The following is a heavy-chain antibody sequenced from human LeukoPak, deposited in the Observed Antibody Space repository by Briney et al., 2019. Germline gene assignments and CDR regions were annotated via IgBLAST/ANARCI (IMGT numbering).Heavy chain of an antibody. D-gene: IGHD1-26*01. CDR1: GGSISSSGSY. V-gene: IGHV4-39*07. CDR3: TKLSGSSGSKKFDY. CDR2: IFYTGST. J-gene: IGHJ4*02. Sequence: SETLSLTCAVSGGSISSSGSYRGWIRQPPGKGLEWIGNIFYTGSTYYNPSLRSRVTISVDTFQNQFSLNLNSVTAADTAVYYCTKLSGSSGSKKFDYWGQGTLVTVSS.